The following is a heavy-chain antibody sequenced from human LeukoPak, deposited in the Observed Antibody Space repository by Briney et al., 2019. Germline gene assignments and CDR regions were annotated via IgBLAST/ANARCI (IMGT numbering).Heavy chain of an antibody. Sequence: GGSLRFSGAASEFTLSSYEINWVRQAPGKGLEWVAYISIRGTTRYYADSVKGRFAISRDNAKNSLYLQMNSLRAEDTAVYYCARDVGPHYVDYWGERPLASVSS. CDR2: ISIRGTTR. D-gene: IGHD3-16*01. CDR1: EFTLSSYE. J-gene: IGHJ4*02. V-gene: IGHV3-48*03. CDR3: ARDVGPHYVDY.